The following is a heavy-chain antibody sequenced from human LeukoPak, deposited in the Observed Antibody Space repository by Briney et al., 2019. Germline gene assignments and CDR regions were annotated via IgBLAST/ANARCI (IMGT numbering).Heavy chain of an antibody. CDR1: GFTFSSYG. J-gene: IGHJ6*02. Sequence: GRSLRLSCAASGFTFSSYGMHWVRQAPGKGLEWVAVIWYDGSNKYYADSVKGRFTISRDNSKNTLYLQMNSLRAEDTAVYYCAREGVVPAAKLYYYYYGMDVWGQGTTVTVSS. V-gene: IGHV3-33*01. CDR2: IWYDGSNK. CDR3: AREGVVPAAKLYYYYYGMDV. D-gene: IGHD2-2*01.